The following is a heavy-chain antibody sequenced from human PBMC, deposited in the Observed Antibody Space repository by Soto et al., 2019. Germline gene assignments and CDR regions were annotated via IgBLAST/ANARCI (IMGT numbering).Heavy chain of an antibody. CDR2: IGTAGDT. V-gene: IGHV3-13*04. Sequence: GGSLRLSCSASGFTFSSYDMHWVRQGPGKGLEWVSAIGTAGDTNYAGSVKGRFTISRENAKNSLYLQMNSLRAGDTAIYFCARAIGPTLFDYWGQGALVAVSS. J-gene: IGHJ4*02. CDR1: GFTFSSYD. D-gene: IGHD3-22*01. CDR3: ARAIGPTLFDY.